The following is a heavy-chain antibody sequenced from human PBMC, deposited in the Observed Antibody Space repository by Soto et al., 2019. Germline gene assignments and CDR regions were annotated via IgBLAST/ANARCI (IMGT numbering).Heavy chain of an antibody. J-gene: IGHJ4*02. Sequence: VGSLRLSCAASGFTFSSYGMNWVRQAPGKGLEWVAVVSYDEITKYYADSVKGRFTISRDNSKNTVYLQMNSLRPEDTAVYYCAKPLGLLRRAMAQGSDYWGQGTLVTVSS. CDR3: AKPLGLLRRAMAQGSDY. V-gene: IGHV3-30*18. CDR1: GFTFSSYG. D-gene: IGHD5-18*01. CDR2: VSYDEITK.